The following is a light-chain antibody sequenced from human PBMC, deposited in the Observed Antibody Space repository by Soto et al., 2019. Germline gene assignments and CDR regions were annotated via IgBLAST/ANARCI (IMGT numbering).Light chain of an antibody. CDR3: MPALQSLT. J-gene: IGKJ5*01. CDR1: QSLLYNNTYNY. V-gene: IGKV2-28*01. CDR2: FGS. Sequence: EIVMTQSPLTLPVTPGEPASISCRSSQSLLYNNTYNYLDWYVQKPGQSPQLLIYFGSNRAPGVPDRFSGSGSGTDFTLKINSVEAEDVRTYYCMPALQSLTFGQGTRLEIK.